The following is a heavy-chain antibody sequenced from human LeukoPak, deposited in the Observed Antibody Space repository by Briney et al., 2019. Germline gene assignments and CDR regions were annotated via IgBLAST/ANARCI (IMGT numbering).Heavy chain of an antibody. D-gene: IGHD3-16*01. Sequence: PGGSLRLSCSASGFTFSSYAMDWVRQAPGKGLEYVSTISSNGGSTYYADSVKGRFTISRDDSKSTLYLRMSSLRAEDTAVYYCVKEGDYGYYFDYWGQGTLVTVSS. J-gene: IGHJ4*02. CDR3: VKEGDYGYYFDY. CDR1: GFTFSSYA. V-gene: IGHV3-64D*06. CDR2: ISSNGGST.